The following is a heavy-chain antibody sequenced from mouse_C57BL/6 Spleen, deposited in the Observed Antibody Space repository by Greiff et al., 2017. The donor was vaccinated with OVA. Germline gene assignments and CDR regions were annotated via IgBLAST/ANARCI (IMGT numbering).Heavy chain of an antibody. CDR3: ARKGSPYYFDY. CDR2: IDPSDSNT. CDR1: GYTFTSYW. V-gene: IGHV1-69*01. J-gene: IGHJ2*01. D-gene: IGHD1-1*01. Sequence: QVQLQQPGAELVMPGASVKLPCKASGYTFTSYWMHWVKQRPGQGLEWIGEIDPSDSNTNYNQKFKGKSTLTVDKSSSTAYMQLSSLTSEDSAVYYCARKGSPYYFDYWGQGTTLTLSS.